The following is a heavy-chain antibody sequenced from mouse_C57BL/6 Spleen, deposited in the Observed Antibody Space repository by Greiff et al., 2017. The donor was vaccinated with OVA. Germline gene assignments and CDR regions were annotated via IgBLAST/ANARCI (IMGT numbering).Heavy chain of an antibody. CDR1: GYSFTDYN. V-gene: IGHV1-39*01. CDR3: ASYYYGSSYYYAMDY. Sequence: EVQLVESGPELVKPGASVKISCKASGYSFTDYNMNWVKQSNGKSLEWIGVINPNYGTTSYNQKFKGKATLTVDQSSSTAYMQLNSLTSEDSAVYYCASYYYGSSYYYAMDYWGQGTSVTVSS. D-gene: IGHD1-1*01. CDR2: INPNYGTT. J-gene: IGHJ4*01.